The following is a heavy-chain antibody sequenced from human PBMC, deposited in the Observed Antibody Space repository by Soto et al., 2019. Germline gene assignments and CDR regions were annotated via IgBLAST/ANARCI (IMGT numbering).Heavy chain of an antibody. J-gene: IGHJ4*02. V-gene: IGHV3-30*14. Sequence: GGSLRLSCAGSGVTFRGYAVHWVRQTPGKGLEWVTVISDDGSKTYYADSVKGRFSVSRDDSTKMVFLQMSSLRSEDTAVYHCARAYQFTYHFDDWGPGTQVTVSS. CDR1: GVTFRGYA. CDR3: ARAYQFTYHFDD. CDR2: ISDDGSKT. D-gene: IGHD3-16*01.